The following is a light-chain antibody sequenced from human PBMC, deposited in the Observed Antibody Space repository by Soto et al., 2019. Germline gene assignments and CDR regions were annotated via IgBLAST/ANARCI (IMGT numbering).Light chain of an antibody. J-gene: IGKJ1*01. CDR2: AAS. CDR1: RSLGSSY. V-gene: IGKV3-20*01. CDR3: RPYGSPMCT. Sequence: EIVLTQSPATLSLSPGERATLSCRVSRSLGSSYLAWYQQKPGQAPSVFIYAASRRETGIRERFRGSGAGTDCTRSIGRLESEDVTVVLCRPYGSPMCTFGQGTKLEIK.